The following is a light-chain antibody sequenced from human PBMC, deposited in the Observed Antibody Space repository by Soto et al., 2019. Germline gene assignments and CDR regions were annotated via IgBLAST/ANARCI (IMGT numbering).Light chain of an antibody. CDR3: QQYGNSPLT. CDR2: DAS. J-gene: IGKJ4*01. Sequence: EIVLTQSPGTLSLSPGESATLSCRASQSVPSNCFAWYQPKPAQAPRLLIYDASSRATGIPDKFSGRGSGTDFTLTISRLEPEDFAVYYCQQYGNSPLTFGGGTKVEIK. CDR1: QSVPSNC. V-gene: IGKV3-20*01.